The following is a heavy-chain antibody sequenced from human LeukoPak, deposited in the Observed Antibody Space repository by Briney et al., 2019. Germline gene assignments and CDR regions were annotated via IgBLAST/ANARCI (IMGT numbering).Heavy chain of an antibody. CDR2: ISAYNGNT. CDR3: ARRIEVDILTGYSNGLVSFDI. J-gene: IGHJ3*02. CDR1: GYTFTSYG. D-gene: IGHD3-9*01. V-gene: IGHV1-18*04. Sequence: ASVKVSCKASGYTFTSYGISWVRQAPGQGLEWMGGISAYNGNTNYAQKLQGRVTMTTDTSTSTAYMELRSLRSDDTAVYYCARRIEVDILTGYSNGLVSFDIWGQGTMVTVSS.